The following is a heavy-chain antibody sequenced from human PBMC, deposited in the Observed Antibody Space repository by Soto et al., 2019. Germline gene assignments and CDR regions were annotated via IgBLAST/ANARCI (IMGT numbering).Heavy chain of an antibody. Sequence: QVQLVQSGAEVKKPGASVKVSCKSSGYTFTSYDINWVRQAPGQGLEWMGWMNPNSGNTGYAQKFQGRVAMFRNTSITTAYMELSSLRSEDTAVYYCAREVAAMRFDTWGQGTLVTVSS. CDR2: MNPNSGNT. J-gene: IGHJ4*02. CDR1: GYTFTSYD. V-gene: IGHV1-8*01. CDR3: AREVAAMRFDT. D-gene: IGHD5-18*01.